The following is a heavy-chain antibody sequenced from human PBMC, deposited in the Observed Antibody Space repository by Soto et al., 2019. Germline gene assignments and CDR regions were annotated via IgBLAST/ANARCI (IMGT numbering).Heavy chain of an antibody. CDR1: GFAVRHNY. D-gene: IGHD3-10*01. CDR2: IYSGGDT. Sequence: EVQLVESGGGLVQPGGSLRLSCTASGFAVRHNYMTWVRQAPGKGLEWVSLIYSGGDTAYADSVKGRFTISRHTSQNTLYLQTNSLRAEDTAVYYCARKTDSIPSGGDVWGKGTAVTVSS. J-gene: IGHJ6*04. CDR3: ARKTDSIPSGGDV. V-gene: IGHV3-53*04.